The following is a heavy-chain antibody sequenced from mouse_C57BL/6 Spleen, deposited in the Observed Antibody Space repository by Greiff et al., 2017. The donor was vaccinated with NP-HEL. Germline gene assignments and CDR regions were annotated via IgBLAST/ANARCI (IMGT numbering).Heavy chain of an antibody. V-gene: IGHV1-64*01. CDR3: ARDGYYVFMGG. J-gene: IGHJ4*01. D-gene: IGHD2-3*01. CDR1: GYTFTSYW. CDR2: IHPNSGST. Sequence: VQLQQPGAELVKPGASVKLSCKASGYTFTSYWMHWVKQRPGQGLEWIGMIHPNSGSTNYNEKFKSKATLTVAKSSSTAYMQLSSLTSEDSAVYYCARDGYYVFMGGWGQRASVTVSS.